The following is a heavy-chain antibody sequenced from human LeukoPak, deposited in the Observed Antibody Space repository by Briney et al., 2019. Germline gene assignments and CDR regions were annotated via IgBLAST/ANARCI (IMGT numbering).Heavy chain of an antibody. CDR3: ARHVEQWLTPFDY. D-gene: IGHD6-19*01. Sequence: PSETLSLTCTVSGGSISSYYWSWIRQSPGKGLEWIGYIYYSGRTNYNPSLKSRVTISVDTSKNQFSLKLSSVTAAHTAVYYCARHVEQWLTPFDYWGQGTLVTVSS. CDR2: IYYSGRT. CDR1: GGSISSYY. V-gene: IGHV4-59*08. J-gene: IGHJ4*02.